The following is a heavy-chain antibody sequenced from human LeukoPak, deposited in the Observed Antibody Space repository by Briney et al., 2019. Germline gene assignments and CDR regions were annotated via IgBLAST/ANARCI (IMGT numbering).Heavy chain of an antibody. CDR2: IYDSGST. CDR1: GASIRSGDYY. Sequence: PSETLSLTCTVSGASIRSGDYYWSWIRQPPGKGLEWIGYIYDSGSTNYNPSLKSRVTISVDTSKNQFSLKLSSVTAADTAVYYCARDPGLVGALVFDYWGQGTLVTVSS. V-gene: IGHV4-61*08. J-gene: IGHJ4*02. D-gene: IGHD1-26*01. CDR3: ARDPGLVGALVFDY.